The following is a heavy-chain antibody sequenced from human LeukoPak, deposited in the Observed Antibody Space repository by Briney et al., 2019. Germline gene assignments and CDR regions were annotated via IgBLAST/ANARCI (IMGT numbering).Heavy chain of an antibody. Sequence: GRSLRLSCAASGFTVITNDMTWVRQAPGKGLEGVSVLYSDGNTKYADSVQGRFTISRDNSKNTLYLEMNSLSPDDTAVYYCARGVEPLAANTLAYWGQGTLVTVSS. CDR1: GFTVITND. CDR2: LYSDGNT. V-gene: IGHV3-53*01. CDR3: ARGVEPLAANTLAY. D-gene: IGHD1-14*01. J-gene: IGHJ4*02.